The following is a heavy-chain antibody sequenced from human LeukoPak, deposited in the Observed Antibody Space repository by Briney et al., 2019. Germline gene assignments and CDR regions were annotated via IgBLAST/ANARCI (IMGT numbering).Heavy chain of an antibody. D-gene: IGHD4-23*01. Sequence: GESLKISCKGSGYSFTNYWIGWVRQMPGKGLEWMGIISPGVSDTRYSPSFQGQVTISADKSISTAYPQWSSLKASDTAMYYCARERYGGVEYWGQGTLVTASS. J-gene: IGHJ4*02. CDR1: GYSFTNYW. V-gene: IGHV5-51*01. CDR2: ISPGVSDT. CDR3: ARERYGGVEY.